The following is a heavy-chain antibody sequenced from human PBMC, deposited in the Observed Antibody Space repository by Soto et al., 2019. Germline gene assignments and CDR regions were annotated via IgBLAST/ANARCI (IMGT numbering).Heavy chain of an antibody. D-gene: IGHD2-15*01. CDR1: GGTFSSYA. J-gene: IGHJ6*02. CDR2: IIPIFGTA. CDR3: AKDIISGSSYYFYGMDA. V-gene: IGHV1-69*01. Sequence: QVQLVQSGAEVKKPGSSVKVSCKASGGTFSSYAISWVRQAPGQGLEWMGGIIPIFGTANYAQKFQGRVTITADESTSTAYMELSSLRSEDTAVYHCAKDIISGSSYYFYGMDAWGQGTTVTVSS.